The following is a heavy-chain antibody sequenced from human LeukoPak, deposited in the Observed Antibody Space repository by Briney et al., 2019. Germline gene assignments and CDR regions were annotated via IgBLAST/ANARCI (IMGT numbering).Heavy chain of an antibody. CDR1: GFTFSSYW. J-gene: IGHJ6*02. Sequence: GGSLRLSCAASGFTFSSYWMSWVRQAPGKGLEWVANIKQDGSEKYYVDSVKGRFTISRDNAKNSLYLQMNSLRAEDTTGYYCGRDTRAVANPYYYYGMDVWAQGTRVTVPS. CDR3: GRDTRAVANPYYYYGMDV. V-gene: IGHV3-7*01. CDR2: IKQDGSEK. D-gene: IGHD6-19*01.